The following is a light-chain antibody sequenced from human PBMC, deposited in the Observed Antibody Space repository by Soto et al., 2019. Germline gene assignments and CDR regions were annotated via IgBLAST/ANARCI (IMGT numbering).Light chain of an antibody. J-gene: IGKJ5*01. V-gene: IGKV3-11*01. CDR2: DAS. CDR3: QQRSNWQIT. CDR1: QSVSSY. Sequence: EIVLTQPAGTLSLSPGERVTLSCRASQSVSSYLAWYQQKPGQAPRLLIYDASNRATGIPARFSGSGSGTDFTLTISSLEPEDFAVYYCQQRSNWQITFGQGTRLEIK.